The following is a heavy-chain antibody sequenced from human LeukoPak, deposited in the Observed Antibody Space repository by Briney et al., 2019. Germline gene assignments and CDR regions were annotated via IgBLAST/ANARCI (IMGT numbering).Heavy chain of an antibody. CDR3: ARGRDGYTSNWFDP. CDR2: IYYSGST. V-gene: IGHV4-59*01. D-gene: IGHD5-24*01. Sequence: SETVSLTCTVSGGSISSYYWSWIRQPPGKGLEWIGYIYYSGSTNYNPSLKSRVTISVDTSKNQFSLKLSSVTAADTAVYYCARGRDGYTSNWFDPWGQGTLVTVSS. CDR1: GGSISSYY. J-gene: IGHJ5*02.